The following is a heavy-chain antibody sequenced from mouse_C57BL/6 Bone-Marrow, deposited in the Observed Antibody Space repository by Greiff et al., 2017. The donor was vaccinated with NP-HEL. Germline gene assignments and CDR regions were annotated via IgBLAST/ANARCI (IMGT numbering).Heavy chain of an antibody. J-gene: IGHJ2*01. CDR1: GYSITSGYY. D-gene: IGHD1-1*01. V-gene: IGHV3-6*01. CDR2: ISYDGSN. Sequence: ESGPGLVKPSQSLSLTCSVTGYSITSGYYWNWIRQFPGNKLEWMGYISYDGSNKYNPSLPNRISITRDTSKNQFFLKLNSVTTEDTATYYCARVSTTVGPFDYWGQGTTLTVSS. CDR3: ARVSTTVGPFDY.